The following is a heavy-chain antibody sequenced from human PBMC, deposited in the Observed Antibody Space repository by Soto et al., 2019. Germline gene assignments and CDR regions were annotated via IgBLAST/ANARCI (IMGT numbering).Heavy chain of an antibody. Sequence: QVHLVQSGAEVKKPGASVKVSCQGSGYAFTTYGITWVRQAPGQGLEWMGWISAHNGNTNYAQKLQGRVTVTRDTSTSTDYMELRSLRYDDTAVYYCARGRYGDYCGQGALVTVSS. J-gene: IGHJ4*02. D-gene: IGHD1-1*01. V-gene: IGHV1-18*01. CDR1: GYAFTTYG. CDR3: ARGRYGDY. CDR2: ISAHNGNT.